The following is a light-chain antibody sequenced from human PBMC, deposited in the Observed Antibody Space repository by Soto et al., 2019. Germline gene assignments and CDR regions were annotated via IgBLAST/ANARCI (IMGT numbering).Light chain of an antibody. CDR2: RNN. CDR1: SSNIGSNY. Sequence: QSVLTQPPSASGTPGQRVTISCSGSSSNIGSNYVYWYQQLPGTSPKLLIYRNNQRPSGVPDRFSGSKSGTSASLAISGLRSEDEADYYCAAWDDSLSVVVFGGGKKVTVL. J-gene: IGLJ2*01. V-gene: IGLV1-47*01. CDR3: AAWDDSLSVVV.